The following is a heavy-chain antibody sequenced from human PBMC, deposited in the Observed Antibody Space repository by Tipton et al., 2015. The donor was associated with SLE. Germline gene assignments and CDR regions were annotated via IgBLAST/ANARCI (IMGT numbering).Heavy chain of an antibody. CDR2: ISSGGSTI. CDR1: GFTFSSYE. D-gene: IGHD3-22*01. V-gene: IGHV3-48*03. CDR3: ARGQYYYDSSGYYR. J-gene: IGHJ5*02. Sequence: SLRLSCAASGFTFSSYEMNWVRQAPGKGLEWVSYISSGGSTIYYADSVKGRFTISRDNAKNSLYLQMNSLRAEDTAVYYCARGQYYYDSSGYYRWGQGTLVTVSS.